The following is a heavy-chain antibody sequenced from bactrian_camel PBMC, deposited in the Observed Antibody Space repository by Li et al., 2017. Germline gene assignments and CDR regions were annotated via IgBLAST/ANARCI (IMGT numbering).Heavy chain of an antibody. V-gene: IGHV3S63*01. Sequence: HVQLVESGGGLVQAGGSLKLSCAATGNFNRMNCMGWFRQIPGKEREGVASITRIHGGTAYANSVKGRFTISRDNAKNTLYLQLNSLKTEDTAVYYCATGDTTRIWVGLPGNHWGQGTQVTVS. J-gene: IGHJ4*01. D-gene: IGHD5*01. CDR3: ATGDTTRIWVGLPGNH. CDR2: ITRIHGGT. CDR1: GNFNRMNC.